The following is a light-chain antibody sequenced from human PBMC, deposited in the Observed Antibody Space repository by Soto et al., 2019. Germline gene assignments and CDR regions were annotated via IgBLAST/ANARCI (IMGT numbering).Light chain of an antibody. CDR2: AAS. J-gene: IGKJ1*01. Sequence: DIQMTQSPSFLSESVGDRVTITCRASQGILDYVAWFQQKPGKAPNLLIYAASTLQSGVPSRFSGSGSGTDFTLTISSLQPEDVATYYCQKYNTAPQTFGQGTKVELK. CDR1: QGILDY. CDR3: QKYNTAPQT. V-gene: IGKV1-27*01.